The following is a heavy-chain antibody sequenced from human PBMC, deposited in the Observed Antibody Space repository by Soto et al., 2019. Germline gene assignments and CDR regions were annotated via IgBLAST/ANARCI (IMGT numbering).Heavy chain of an antibody. V-gene: IGHV3-23*01. D-gene: IGHD2-2*01. CDR2: IGESGTPT. J-gene: IGHJ6*02. CDR1: GFTFSSYA. CDR3: ARYIPGVRYYGLDV. Sequence: GGSLRLSCAASGFTFSSYAMKWVRQAPGKGLEWVSLIGESGTPTYYADSVKGRFTIPRDNSGNTLFLEMYSLRAEDTAVYYCARYIPGVRYYGLDVWGQGTTVTVSS.